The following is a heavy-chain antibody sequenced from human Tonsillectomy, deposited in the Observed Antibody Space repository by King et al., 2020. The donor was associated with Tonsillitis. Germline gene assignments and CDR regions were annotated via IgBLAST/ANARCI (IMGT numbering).Heavy chain of an antibody. CDR3: ARAGGNSDGFYYFYMDV. J-gene: IGHJ6*03. CDR2: INPGGGTT. Sequence: MQLVQSGAEVKKPGASVKVSCKASGYTFSSYYMHWVRQAPGQGLEWMGIINPGGGTTSYAQKFQGRLTMTRDTSTSTVYMELSSLRSEDTAVYYCARAGGNSDGFYYFYMDVWGKGTTVTVSS. CDR1: GYTFSSYY. V-gene: IGHV1-46*01. D-gene: IGHD4-23*01.